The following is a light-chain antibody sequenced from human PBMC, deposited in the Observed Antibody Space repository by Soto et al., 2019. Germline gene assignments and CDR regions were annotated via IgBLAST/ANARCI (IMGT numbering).Light chain of an antibody. V-gene: IGKV2-28*01. CDR1: QSLLHSNGYNY. J-gene: IGKJ2*01. CDR2: LGS. Sequence: DSVMTQSPLSLPVTPGEPASISCRSSQSLLHSNGYNYLDWYLQKPGQSPQLLIYLGSNRASGVPDRLSGSGSGTDFTLKISRVEAEDVGVYYCMQALQTPRYTFGQGTKLEIK. CDR3: MQALQTPRYT.